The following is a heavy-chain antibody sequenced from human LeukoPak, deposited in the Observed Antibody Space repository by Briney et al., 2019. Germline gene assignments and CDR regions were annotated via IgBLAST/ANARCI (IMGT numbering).Heavy chain of an antibody. CDR2: INPNSGGT. V-gene: IGHV1-2*02. J-gene: IGHJ5*02. CDR1: GYTFTGYY. CDR3: ARDKLERPVGWFGP. D-gene: IGHD1-1*01. Sequence: ASVKVSCKASGYTFTGYYMHWVRQAPGQGLEWMGWINPNSGGTNYAQKFQGRVTMTRDTSISTAYMELSRLRSDDTAVYYCARDKLERPVGWFGPWGQGTLVTVSS.